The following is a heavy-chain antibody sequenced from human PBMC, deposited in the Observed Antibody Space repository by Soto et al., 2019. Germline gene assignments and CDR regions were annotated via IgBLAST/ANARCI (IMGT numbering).Heavy chain of an antibody. CDR3: ARQWMMAVAGNNWFDP. D-gene: IGHD6-19*01. V-gene: IGHV4-39*01. CDR1: GGSISSSSYY. J-gene: IGHJ5*02. CDR2: IYYSGST. Sequence: SETLSLTCTVSGGSISSSSYYWGWIRQPPGEGLEWIGSIYYSGSTYYNPSLKSRVTISVDTSKNQFSLKLSSVTAADTAVYYCARQWMMAVAGNNWFDPWGQGTLVTVSS.